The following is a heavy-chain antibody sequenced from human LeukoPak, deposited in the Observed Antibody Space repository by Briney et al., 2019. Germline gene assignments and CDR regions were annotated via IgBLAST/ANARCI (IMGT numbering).Heavy chain of an antibody. CDR1: GFTFTSSA. CDR2: IVVGSGNT. CDR3: AAGSCSGGSCGWFDP. J-gene: IGHJ5*02. Sequence: ASVKVSCKASGFTFTSSAMQWVRQARGQRLEWIGWIVVGSGNTNYAQKFQERVTITRDMSTSTAYMELSSLRSEDTAVYYCAAGSCSGGSCGWFDPWGQGTLVTVSS. D-gene: IGHD2-15*01. V-gene: IGHV1-58*02.